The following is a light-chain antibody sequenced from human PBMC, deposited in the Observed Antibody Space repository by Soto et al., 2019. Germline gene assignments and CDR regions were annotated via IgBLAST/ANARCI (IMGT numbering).Light chain of an antibody. CDR3: RQYIDWPPGT. CDR2: DTS. CDR1: QSVSSS. J-gene: IGKJ1*01. V-gene: IGKV3-15*01. Sequence: EIVVTQSPATLSVSPGERVTLSCRASQSVSSSLAWYQQRPGQAPRLLIYDTSTRAAGISARFSGSGSGTEFTLTISSLQSEYFAVYYCRQYIDWPPGTFGQGTAVEIK.